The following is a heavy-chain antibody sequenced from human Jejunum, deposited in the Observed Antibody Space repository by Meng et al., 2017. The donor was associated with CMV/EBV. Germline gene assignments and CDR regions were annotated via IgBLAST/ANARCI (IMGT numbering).Heavy chain of an antibody. D-gene: IGHD6-13*01. CDR2: TSSDGNTQ. Sequence: ASGFTFRSHAMHWVRQAPGKGLEWVAVTSSDGNTQYYTDSVKGRFTISRDNSYNILFLQMNSLRLDDTAVYYCAKDGGGFNSSSFDHWGQGALVTVSS. J-gene: IGHJ4*02. CDR1: GFTFRSHA. V-gene: IGHV3-30*04. CDR3: AKDGGGFNSSSFDH.